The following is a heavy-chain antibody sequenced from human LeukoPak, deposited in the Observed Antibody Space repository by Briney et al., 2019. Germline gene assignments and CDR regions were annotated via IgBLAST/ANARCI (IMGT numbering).Heavy chain of an antibody. CDR3: AKDQEWESPHYFDK. V-gene: IGHV3-23*01. D-gene: IGHD1-26*01. CDR1: GFTFSSYA. CDR2: ISGGGGST. Sequence: GGSLRLSCAASGFTFSSYAMSWVRQTPGKGLEWVSAISGGGGSTYYADSVKGRFTISRDNLKNTLYLQMNSLRAEDTAVYYCAKDQEWESPHYFDKWGQGILVTVSS. J-gene: IGHJ4*02.